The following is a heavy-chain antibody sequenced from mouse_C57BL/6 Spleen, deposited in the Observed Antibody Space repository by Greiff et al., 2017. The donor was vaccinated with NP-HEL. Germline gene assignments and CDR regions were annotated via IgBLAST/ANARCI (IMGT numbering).Heavy chain of an antibody. Sequence: QVQLQQPGAELVKPGASVKMSCKASGYTFTSYWITWVKQRPGQGLEWIGDIYPGSGSTNYNEKFKSKATLTVDTSSSTAYMQLSSLTSEDSAVYYCARSFYGSSPFADWGQGTLVTVSA. CDR3: ARSFYGSSPFAD. CDR2: IYPGSGST. V-gene: IGHV1-55*01. CDR1: GYTFTSYW. D-gene: IGHD1-1*01. J-gene: IGHJ3*01.